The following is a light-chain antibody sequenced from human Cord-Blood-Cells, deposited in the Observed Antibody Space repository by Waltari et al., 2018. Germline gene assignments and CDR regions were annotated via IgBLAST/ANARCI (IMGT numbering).Light chain of an antibody. V-gene: IGKV3-15*01. CDR3: QQYNNWPLT. Sequence: EIVMTQSPATLSVSPGERATLSCRASQSVSSNLAWSQQKPGQAPRLLIYGASTRATGIPARFSGSGSGTEFTLTISSLQSEDFVVYYCQQYNNWPLTFGPGTKVDIK. J-gene: IGKJ3*01. CDR1: QSVSSN. CDR2: GAS.